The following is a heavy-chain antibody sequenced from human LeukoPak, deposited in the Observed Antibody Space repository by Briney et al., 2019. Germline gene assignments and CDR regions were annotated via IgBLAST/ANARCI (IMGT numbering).Heavy chain of an antibody. CDR1: GYTFTSYG. V-gene: IGHV1-18*01. J-gene: IGHJ6*03. D-gene: IGHD6-6*01. CDR3: ARDFEHSSSSQRHYYMDV. CDR2: ISAYNGNT. Sequence: GASVKVSCKASGYTFTSYGISWVRQAPGQGLEWMGWISAYNGNTNYAQKFQGRVTMTRDTSISTAYMELSRLRSDDAAVYYCARDFEHSSSSQRHYYMDVWGKGTTVTVSS.